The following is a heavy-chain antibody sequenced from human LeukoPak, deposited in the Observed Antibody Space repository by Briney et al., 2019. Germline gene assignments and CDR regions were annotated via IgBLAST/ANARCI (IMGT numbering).Heavy chain of an antibody. CDR1: GYTFTGHF. CDR2: INPQSGST. Sequence: ASVKISCKASGYTFTGHFIHWVRQAPGQGLEWMGWINPQSGSTSYAQPFQGRVVMTLDTSVNSVYMEMSSLGYDDTATYFCARDRADEYSAGSYVSFDPWGQGTLVTVSS. CDR3: ARDRADEYSAGSYVSFDP. V-gene: IGHV1-2*02. J-gene: IGHJ5*02. D-gene: IGHD3-10*01.